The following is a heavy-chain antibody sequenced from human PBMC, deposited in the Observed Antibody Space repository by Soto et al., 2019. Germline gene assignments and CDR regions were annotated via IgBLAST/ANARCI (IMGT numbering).Heavy chain of an antibody. CDR3: ARIRTYYYSSGSLNH. D-gene: IGHD3-22*01. J-gene: IGHJ5*02. V-gene: IGHV1-2*02. CDR1: GYAFTGFY. Sequence: ASVKVSCKASGYAFTGFYLHWVRRAPGQGLEWMGWINPNNGDTNYAQGFQGRVIMTRDTSITTAYMEVSRLRSDDTAVYYCARIRTYYYSSGSLNHWGQGTQVTVSS. CDR2: INPNNGDT.